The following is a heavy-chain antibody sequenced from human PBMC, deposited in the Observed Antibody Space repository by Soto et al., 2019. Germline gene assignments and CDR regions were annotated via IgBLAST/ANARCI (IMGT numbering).Heavy chain of an antibody. CDR1: GDSVSSGCYY. D-gene: IGHD1-26*01. V-gene: IGHV4-61*01. CDR2: IAYTGST. CDR3: ARYYPGGLPKAA. Sequence: QVQLQESGPGLLKPSETLSLTCTVSGDSVSSGCYYWTWIRQPPGQGLDWIGFIAYTGSTHYNPSLKSRVTISVDTSNNQFSLKLTSVTAADTAVYYCARYYPGGLPKAAWGQGTLVTVSS. J-gene: IGHJ5*02.